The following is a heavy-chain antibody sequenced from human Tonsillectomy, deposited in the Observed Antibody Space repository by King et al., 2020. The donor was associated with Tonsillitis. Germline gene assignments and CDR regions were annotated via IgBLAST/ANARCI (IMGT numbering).Heavy chain of an antibody. J-gene: IGHJ3*02. CDR1: GFTFSSYW. CDR2: INSDGSST. CDR3: ARSDYSKDAFDI. Sequence: VQLVESGGGLVQPGGSLRLSCAASGFTFSSYWMHWVRQVPGKGLVWVSRINSDGSSTSYADSVKGRFTISRDNAKNTLYLQMNSLRAEDTAVYYCARSDYSKDAFDIWGQGTMVTVSS. V-gene: IGHV3-74*01. D-gene: IGHD4-11*01.